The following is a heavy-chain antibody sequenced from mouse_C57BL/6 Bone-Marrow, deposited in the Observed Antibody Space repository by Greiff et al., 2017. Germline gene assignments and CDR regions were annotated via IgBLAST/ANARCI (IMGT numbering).Heavy chain of an antibody. Sequence: EVKLVESGGDLVKPGGSLTLSCAASGFTFSSYGMSWVRQTPDKRLEWVATISSGGSYTYYPDSVKGRFTISRDTAKNTLYLQMISLKSEDTAMYYCARPPPYYGSSCCWDVDVWGTGTTVTVSS. V-gene: IGHV5-6*01. D-gene: IGHD1-1*01. CDR1: GFTFSSYG. CDR3: ARPPPYYGSSCCWDVDV. J-gene: IGHJ1*03. CDR2: ISSGGSYT.